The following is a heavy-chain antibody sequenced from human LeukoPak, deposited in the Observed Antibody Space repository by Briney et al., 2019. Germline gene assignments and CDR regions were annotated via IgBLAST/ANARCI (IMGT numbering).Heavy chain of an antibody. CDR1: GYTFTSYG. Sequence: ASVKVSCKASGYTFTSYGISWVRQAPGQGLEWIGWISAYNGNTNYAQNIQGRVTMTTDTSTSTAYMELRSLRSDDTAVYYCARRGTNYDILTSYYISDWFDSWGQGTLVTVSS. J-gene: IGHJ5*01. CDR2: ISAYNGNT. CDR3: ARRGTNYDILTSYYISDWFDS. V-gene: IGHV1-18*01. D-gene: IGHD3-9*01.